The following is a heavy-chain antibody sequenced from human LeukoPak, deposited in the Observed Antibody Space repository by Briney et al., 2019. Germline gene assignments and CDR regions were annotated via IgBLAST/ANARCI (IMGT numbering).Heavy chain of an antibody. V-gene: IGHV3-11*01. CDR3: ARALYGDWAFQH. CDR1: GFTFSDYY. CDR2: ISSSGSTI. Sequence: GSLRLSCAASGFTFSDYYMSWIRQAPGKGLEWISYISSSGSTIYYADSVKGRFTISRNNAKNSLYLQMNSLRAEDTAVYYCARALYGDWAFQHWGQGTLVTVSS. J-gene: IGHJ1*01. D-gene: IGHD4-17*01.